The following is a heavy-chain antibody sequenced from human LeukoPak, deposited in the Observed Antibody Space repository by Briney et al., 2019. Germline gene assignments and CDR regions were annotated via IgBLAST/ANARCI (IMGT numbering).Heavy chain of an antibody. CDR3: ARDVVDSSSLGGHY. Sequence: SETLSLTCAVYGGSFSGYYWSWIRQPPGKGLEWIGEINHSGSTNYNPSLKSRVTISVDTSKNQFSLKLSSVTAADTAVYYCARDVVDSSSLGGHYWGQGTLVTVSS. D-gene: IGHD6-13*01. J-gene: IGHJ4*02. CDR2: INHSGST. CDR1: GGSFSGYY. V-gene: IGHV4-34*01.